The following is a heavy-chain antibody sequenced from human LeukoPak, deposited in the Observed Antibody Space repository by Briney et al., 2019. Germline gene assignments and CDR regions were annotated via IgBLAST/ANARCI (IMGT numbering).Heavy chain of an antibody. CDR3: AKLPGVGELRYFDWFFDY. V-gene: IGHV3-23*01. CDR1: GFTFSSYA. D-gene: IGHD3-9*01. CDR2: ISGSGGST. Sequence: GGSLRLSCAASGFTFSSYAMSWVRQAPGKGLEWVSAISGSGGSTYYADSVKGRFTISRDNSKNTLYLQMNSLRAEDTAVYYCAKLPGVGELRYFDWFFDYWGQGTLVTVSS. J-gene: IGHJ4*02.